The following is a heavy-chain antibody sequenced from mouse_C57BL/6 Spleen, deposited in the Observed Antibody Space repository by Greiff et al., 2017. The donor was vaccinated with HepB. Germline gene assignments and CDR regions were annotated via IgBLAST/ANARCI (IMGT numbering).Heavy chain of an antibody. CDR2: ISGGGGNT. J-gene: IGHJ4*01. V-gene: IGHV5-9*01. D-gene: IGHD1-1*01. CDR1: GFTFSSYT. CDR3: ARHQIRSYYYAMDY. Sequence: EVMLVESGGGLVKPGGSLKLSCAASGFTFSSYTMSWVRQTPEKRLEWVATISGGGGNTYYPDSVKGRFTISRDNAKNTLYLQMSSLRSEDTALYYCARHQIRSYYYAMDYWGQGTSVTVSS.